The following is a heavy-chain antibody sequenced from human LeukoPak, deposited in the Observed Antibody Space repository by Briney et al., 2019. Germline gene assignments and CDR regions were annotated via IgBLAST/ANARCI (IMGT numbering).Heavy chain of an antibody. Sequence: SETLSLTCTVSGGSISSGSYYWSWIRQPAGKGLEWIGRIYTSGSTNYNPSLKSRVTISVDTSKNQFSLKLSSVTAADTAVYYCARGGTRAAGTNYWGQGTLVTVPS. D-gene: IGHD6-13*01. J-gene: IGHJ4*02. CDR2: IYTSGST. CDR3: ARGGTRAAGTNY. V-gene: IGHV4-61*02. CDR1: GGSISSGSYY.